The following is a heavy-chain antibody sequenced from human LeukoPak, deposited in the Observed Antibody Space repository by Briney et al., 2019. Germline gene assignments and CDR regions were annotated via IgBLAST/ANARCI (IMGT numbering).Heavy chain of an antibody. J-gene: IGHJ4*02. CDR3: ARGYYDSSGYYPNMYYFDY. V-gene: IGHV1-2*02. D-gene: IGHD3-22*01. CDR2: INPNSGGT. Sequence: GASVEVSCKASGYTFTGYYMHWVRQAPGQGLEWMGWINPNSGGTNYAQKFQGRVTMTRDTSISTAYMELSRLRSDDTAVYYCARGYYDSSGYYPNMYYFDYWGQGTLVTVSS. CDR1: GYTFTGYY.